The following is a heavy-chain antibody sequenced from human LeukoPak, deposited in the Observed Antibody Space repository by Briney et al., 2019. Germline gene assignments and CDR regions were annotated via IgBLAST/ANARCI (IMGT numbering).Heavy chain of an antibody. V-gene: IGHV3-7*01. CDR3: ARHIVATINPYYYYGMDV. CDR2: IKQDGSEK. Sequence: GGSLRLSCAAAGFTFSSYWMSWVRQAPGKGLEWVANIKQDGSEKYYVASVKGRFTISRDNAQNSLYLQMNSLRAEDTAVYYCARHIVATINPYYYYGMDVWGQGTTVTVSS. J-gene: IGHJ6*02. CDR1: GFTFSSYW. D-gene: IGHD5-12*01.